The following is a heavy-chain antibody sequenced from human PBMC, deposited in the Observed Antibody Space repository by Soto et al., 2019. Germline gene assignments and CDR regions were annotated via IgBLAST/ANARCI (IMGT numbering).Heavy chain of an antibody. J-gene: IGHJ4*02. CDR2: IYPGDSDT. V-gene: IGHV5-51*01. CDR3: ARGYYYDSSGYPAPDLAGFDY. Sequence: GESLKISFKGSGYSFTSYWIGWVRQMPGKGLEWMGIIYPGDSDTRYSPSFQGQVTISADKSISTAYLQWSSLKASDTAMYYCARGYYYDSSGYPAPDLAGFDYWGQGTLVTVSS. CDR1: GYSFTSYW. D-gene: IGHD3-22*01.